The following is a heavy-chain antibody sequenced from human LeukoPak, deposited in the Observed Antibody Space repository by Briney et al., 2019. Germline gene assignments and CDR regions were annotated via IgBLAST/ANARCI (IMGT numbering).Heavy chain of an antibody. Sequence: TGRALRLSCAASGFSFSTYAMHWVRQAPSQGLECVSVISYDGGNKYYADSVKGPFTISRDNSKNTLYLQMNSLRPEDTAVYYCARKSGSTACFDYWGQGTLVTVSS. CDR1: GFSFSTYA. CDR2: ISYDGGNK. CDR3: ARKSGSTACFDY. J-gene: IGHJ4*02. V-gene: IGHV3-30*04. D-gene: IGHD1-26*01.